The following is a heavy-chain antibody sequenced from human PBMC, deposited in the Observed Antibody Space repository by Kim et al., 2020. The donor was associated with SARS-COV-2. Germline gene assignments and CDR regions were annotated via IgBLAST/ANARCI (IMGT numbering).Heavy chain of an antibody. D-gene: IGHD1-26*01. J-gene: IGHJ4*02. V-gene: IGHV3-7*01. Sequence: GSEKYYVDSVKGRCTISRDNAKNSLYLQMNSLRAEDTAVYYCARGSSVGYWGQGTLVTVSS. CDR3: ARGSSVGY. CDR2: GSEK.